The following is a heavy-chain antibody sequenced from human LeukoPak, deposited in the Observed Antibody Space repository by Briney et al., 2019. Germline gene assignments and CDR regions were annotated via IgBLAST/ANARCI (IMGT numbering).Heavy chain of an antibody. Sequence: GGSLRLSCAASRFTFSRYTMHWVRQAPGKGLEWVAVISYDGSNKLFADSVKGRFTISRDSSKNTLYLQMNSLRAEDTAVYYCARSGSETQNWFDPWGQGTLVTVSS. CDR1: RFTFSRYT. CDR3: ARSGSETQNWFDP. V-gene: IGHV3-30*04. J-gene: IGHJ5*02. D-gene: IGHD6-25*01. CDR2: ISYDGSNK.